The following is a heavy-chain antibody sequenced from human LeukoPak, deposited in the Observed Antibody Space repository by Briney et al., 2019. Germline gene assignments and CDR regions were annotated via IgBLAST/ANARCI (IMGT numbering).Heavy chain of an antibody. CDR2: IYYSGST. CDR3: ARGSYDFWSGYPRYRGAFDI. Sequence: SQTLSLTCTVSGGSISSGGYYWSWIRHHPGKGLEWIGYIYYSGSTYYNPSLKSRVTISVDTSKNQFSLKLSSVTAADTAVYYCARGSYDFWSGYPRYRGAFDIWGQGTMVTVSS. V-gene: IGHV4-31*03. D-gene: IGHD3-3*01. CDR1: GGSISSGGYY. J-gene: IGHJ3*02.